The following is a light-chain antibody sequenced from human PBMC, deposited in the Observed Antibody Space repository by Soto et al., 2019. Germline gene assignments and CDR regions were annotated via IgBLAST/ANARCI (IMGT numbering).Light chain of an antibody. Sequence: QSALTQPASVSGSPGQSITISCTGTSSDVGGFNYVSWYQQHPGKAPKLIIYDVSNRPSGVSNRFSGSKSGNTASLTISGLQAKDEADYYCSSYRNSRTVVFGGGTKLTVL. CDR1: SSDVGGFNY. CDR2: DVS. CDR3: SSYRNSRTVV. V-gene: IGLV2-14*01. J-gene: IGLJ2*01.